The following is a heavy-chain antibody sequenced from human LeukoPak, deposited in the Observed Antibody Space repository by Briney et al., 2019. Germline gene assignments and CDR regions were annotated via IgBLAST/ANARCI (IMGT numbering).Heavy chain of an antibody. D-gene: IGHD2-2*01. Sequence: SETLSLTCTVSGGSISSGGYYWSWIRQHPGKGLEWIGYIYYSGSTNYNPSLKSRVTISVDTSKNQFSLKLSSVTAADTAVYYCARGFLVVVPAAIGSYYFDYWGQGTLVTVSS. CDR3: ARGFLVVVPAAIGSYYFDY. V-gene: IGHV4-31*03. CDR2: IYYSGST. CDR1: GGSISSGGYY. J-gene: IGHJ4*02.